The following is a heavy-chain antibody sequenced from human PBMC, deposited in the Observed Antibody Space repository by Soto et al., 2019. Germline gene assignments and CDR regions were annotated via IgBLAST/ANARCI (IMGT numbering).Heavy chain of an antibody. CDR2: MSSDGSNK. J-gene: IGHJ4*02. Sequence: PGGSLRLSCAASGFTFSTCGMHWVRQAPGKGLEWVAVMSSDGSNKYFADSVKGRFTISRDNSKNTLHLQMNSLRVEDTALYYCAKGEPIMLFGVVPGGIDHWGQGTLVTVSS. CDR3: AKGEPIMLFGVVPGGIDH. D-gene: IGHD3-3*01. V-gene: IGHV3-30*18. CDR1: GFTFSTCG.